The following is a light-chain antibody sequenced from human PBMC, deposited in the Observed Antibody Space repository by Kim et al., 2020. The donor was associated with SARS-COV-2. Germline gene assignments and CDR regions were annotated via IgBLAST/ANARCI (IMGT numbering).Light chain of an antibody. CDR2: KAS. V-gene: IGKV1-5*03. CDR1: QSSSTW. CDR3: QQYDSFVYT. Sequence: SAFVGDRVTITCRASQSSSTWLAWYQQKPGKAPKLLIYKASNLQSGVPSRFSGSGSGTEFTLTITSLQPDDFATYYCQQYDSFVYTFGQGTKLEI. J-gene: IGKJ2*01.